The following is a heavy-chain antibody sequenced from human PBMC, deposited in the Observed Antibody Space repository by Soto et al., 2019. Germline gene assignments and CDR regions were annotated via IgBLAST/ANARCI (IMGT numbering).Heavy chain of an antibody. CDR3: ARGALSDSSSHRVLAVLQPGGRNWFDP. D-gene: IGHD6-13*01. Sequence: QVQLQQWGAGLLKPSETLSLTCAVYGGSFSGYYWSWIRQPPGKGLEWIGEINHSGSTNYNPSLKSRVTISVDTSKNQFSLKLSSVTAADTAVYYCARGALSDSSSHRVLAVLQPGGRNWFDPWGQGTLVTVSS. CDR2: INHSGST. CDR1: GGSFSGYY. V-gene: IGHV4-34*01. J-gene: IGHJ5*02.